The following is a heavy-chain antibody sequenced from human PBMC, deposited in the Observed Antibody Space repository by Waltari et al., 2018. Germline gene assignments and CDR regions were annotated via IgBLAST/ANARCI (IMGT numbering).Heavy chain of an antibody. D-gene: IGHD6-6*01. CDR3: ARESSSSHDYYYYMDV. J-gene: IGHJ6*03. CDR1: GYTFTGYY. Sequence: QVQLVQSGAEVKKPGASVKVSCKASGYTFTGYYMHWVRQAPGQGLEWMGRINPNSGGTNYAQKFQGRVTMTRDTSISTAYMELSRLRSDDTAVYYCARESSSSHDYYYYMDVWGKGTTVTVSS. CDR2: INPNSGGT. V-gene: IGHV1-2*06.